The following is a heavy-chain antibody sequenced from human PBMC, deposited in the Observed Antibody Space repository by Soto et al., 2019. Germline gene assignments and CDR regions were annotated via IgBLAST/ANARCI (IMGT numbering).Heavy chain of an antibody. V-gene: IGHV4-59*01. CDR2: IYYSGST. Sequence: ETLSLTCTVSGGSISSYYWSWIRQPPGKGLEWIGYIYYSGSTNYNPSLKSRVTISVDTSKNQFSLKLSSVTAADTAVYYCARGVGGDYGDYGIDYWGQGTLVTVSS. CDR3: ARGVGGDYGDYGIDY. CDR1: GGSISSYY. D-gene: IGHD4-17*01. J-gene: IGHJ4*02.